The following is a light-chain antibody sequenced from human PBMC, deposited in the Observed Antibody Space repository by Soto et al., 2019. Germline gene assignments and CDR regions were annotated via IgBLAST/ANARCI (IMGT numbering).Light chain of an antibody. Sequence: DIQTTQSPSTLSASVGDRVTIPCRASQSISSWLAWYQQKPGKAPKLLIYAASILQSGVPSRFSGSGSGTDFTLTINSLQPEDSATYDCQQAYSFPITFGQWTRLGIK. CDR1: QSISSW. J-gene: IGKJ5*01. CDR2: AAS. V-gene: IGKV1-12*01. CDR3: QQAYSFPIT.